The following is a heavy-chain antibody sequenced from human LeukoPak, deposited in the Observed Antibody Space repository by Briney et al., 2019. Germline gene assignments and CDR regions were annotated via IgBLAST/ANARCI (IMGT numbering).Heavy chain of an antibody. D-gene: IGHD2-15*01. CDR2: INTYNGNP. CDR1: GYTFSNYA. CDR3: ARGDPRVAQYYFDY. Sequence: ASVKVSCKASGYTFSNYAMNWVRQAPGQGLEFMGWINTYNGNPTYAQAFTGRFVFSVDTSVSTAYLQISSLKTEDTAVYYCARGDPRVAQYYFDYWGQGTLVTVSS. J-gene: IGHJ4*02. V-gene: IGHV7-4-1*02.